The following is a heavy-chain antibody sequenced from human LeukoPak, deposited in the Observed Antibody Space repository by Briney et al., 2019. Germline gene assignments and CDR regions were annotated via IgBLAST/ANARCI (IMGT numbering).Heavy chain of an antibody. CDR1: GFAFSSYA. CDR2: VSAHGVDK. J-gene: IGHJ4*02. CDR3: ARARLTYSSSLSLMDY. V-gene: IGHV3-30*04. Sequence: PGGSLRLSCAASGFAFSSYAMHWVRQAPGKGLEWLAVVSAHGVDKFYADSVKGRFTISKDTSKNTLSLQMNSLRAEDTAVYYCARARLTYSSSLSLMDYWGQGTLVTVSS. D-gene: IGHD6-13*01.